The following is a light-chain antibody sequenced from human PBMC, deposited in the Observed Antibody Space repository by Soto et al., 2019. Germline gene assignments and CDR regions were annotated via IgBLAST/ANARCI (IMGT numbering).Light chain of an antibody. CDR2: WVN. V-gene: IGLV2-14*01. Sequence: QSALTQPASVSGSPGQSITVSCTGSSSDFGDDKYVSWYQQQPGKGPNLLIYWVNSRPSGISNLFSGSKSGNAASLTISGLQVEDEAEYFCGAFTTSRIWVFGGGTKLTVL. CDR3: GAFTTSRIWV. CDR1: SSDFGDDKY. J-gene: IGLJ3*02.